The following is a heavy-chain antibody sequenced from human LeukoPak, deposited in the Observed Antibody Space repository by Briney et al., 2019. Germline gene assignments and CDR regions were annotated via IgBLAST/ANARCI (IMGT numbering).Heavy chain of an antibody. Sequence: GGSLRLSCAVSGITLSNYGMSWVRQAPGKGLEWVAGIRGSGGSTNYADSVKGRFTISRDSPKNTLYPQMNSVRAEDTAVYFCAKRGVVIRVVLVGFHKEAYYFDSWGQGALVTVSS. CDR3: AKRGVVIRVVLVGFHKEAYYFDS. D-gene: IGHD3-10*01. J-gene: IGHJ4*02. CDR1: GITLSNYG. CDR2: IRGSGGST. V-gene: IGHV3-23*01.